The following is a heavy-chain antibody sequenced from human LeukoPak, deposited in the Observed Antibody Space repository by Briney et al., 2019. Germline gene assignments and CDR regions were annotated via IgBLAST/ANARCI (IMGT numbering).Heavy chain of an antibody. Sequence: PSETLSLTCTVSGYSISSGYYWGWIRQPPGKGLEWIGSIYHSGSTYYNPSLKSRVTISVDTSKNQFSLKLSSVTAADTAVYYCARRRGQWLGGSGSFDYWGQGTLVTVSS. CDR2: IYHSGST. J-gene: IGHJ4*02. CDR1: GYSISSGYY. D-gene: IGHD6-19*01. V-gene: IGHV4-38-2*02. CDR3: ARRRGQWLGGSGSFDY.